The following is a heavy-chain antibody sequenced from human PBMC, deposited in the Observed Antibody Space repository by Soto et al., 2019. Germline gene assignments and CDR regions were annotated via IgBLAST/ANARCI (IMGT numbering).Heavy chain of an antibody. D-gene: IGHD3-22*01. Sequence: LRLSCAASGFIFNSYGMSWVRQAPGMGLEWVSVISGSGAFIYYADSVKGRFSISRDNSRNTLHLQMNSLRAEDTDVYYCAKDIVYDSSGYYYVSAFDVWGQGTMVTVSS. CDR1: GFIFNSYG. J-gene: IGHJ3*01. V-gene: IGHV3-23*01. CDR2: ISGSGAFI. CDR3: AKDIVYDSSGYYYVSAFDV.